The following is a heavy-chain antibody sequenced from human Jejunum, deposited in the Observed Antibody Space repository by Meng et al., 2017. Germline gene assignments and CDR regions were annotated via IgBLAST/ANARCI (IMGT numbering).Heavy chain of an antibody. J-gene: IGHJ4*02. CDR1: GYTFTSNV. Sequence: ASVKVSCKAFGYTFTSNVIHWVRQAPGQSLEWMGWINAGNGNRKYSQKFQDRVTINRDISASTAYMDLSSLRSEDTAVYYCARGLLTGDSWGRYYFDYWGQGTLVTVSS. CDR2: INAGNGNR. V-gene: IGHV1-3*01. D-gene: IGHD7-27*01. CDR3: ARGLLTGDSWGRYYFDY.